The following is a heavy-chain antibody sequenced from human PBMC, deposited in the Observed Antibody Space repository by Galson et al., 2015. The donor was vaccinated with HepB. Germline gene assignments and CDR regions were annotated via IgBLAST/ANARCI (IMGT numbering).Heavy chain of an antibody. CDR1: GFTFSSYA. Sequence: SLRLSCAASGFTFSSYAMSWVRQAPGKGLEWVSAISGSGGSTYYADSVKGRFTISRDNSKNTLYLQMNSLRVEDTAVYYCAKAVTTPPTYFDYWGQGTLVSVSS. CDR3: AKAVTTPPTYFDY. CDR2: ISGSGGST. D-gene: IGHD4-17*01. J-gene: IGHJ4*02. V-gene: IGHV3-23*01.